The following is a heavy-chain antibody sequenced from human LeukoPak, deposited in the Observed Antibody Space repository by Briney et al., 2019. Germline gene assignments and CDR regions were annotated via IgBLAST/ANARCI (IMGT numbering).Heavy chain of an antibody. CDR2: IYSGGST. D-gene: IGHD5-24*01. J-gene: IGHJ4*02. CDR3: ARVQLRSRVGYFDY. CDR1: GFTVSSNY. V-gene: IGHV3-66*01. Sequence: RPGGSLRLSCAACGFTVSSNYMSWVRQAPGKGLEWVSVIYSGGSTYSADSVKGRFTISRDNSKNTVYLQMNSLRAEDTAVYYCARVQLRSRVGYFDYWGQGTLVTVSS.